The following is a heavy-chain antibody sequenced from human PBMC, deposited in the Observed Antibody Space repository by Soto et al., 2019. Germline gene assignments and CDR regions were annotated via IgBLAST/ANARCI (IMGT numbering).Heavy chain of an antibody. Sequence: ASLKGSCKASGYTFTIDRIGWVRQAPGQVLEWMGWISAYNGNTNYAQKLQGRVTMTTDTSTSTAYMELRSLRSDDTAVYYCARDDGYNLGYWGQGTLVTVS. CDR2: ISAYNGNT. CDR1: GYTFTIDR. J-gene: IGHJ4*02. V-gene: IGHV1-18*01. CDR3: ARDDGYNLGY. D-gene: IGHD5-12*01.